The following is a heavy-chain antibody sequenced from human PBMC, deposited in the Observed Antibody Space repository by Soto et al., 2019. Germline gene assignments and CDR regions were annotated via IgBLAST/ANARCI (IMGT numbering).Heavy chain of an antibody. CDR1: GFTFSMYS. CDR3: ARDHLILPAHDFFYGSDV. CDR2: IPQEGVDG. J-gene: IGHJ6*02. Sequence: GGSLGLSCEVSGFTFSMYSMSWVRQSPGKGLEWVAKIPQEGVDGHYADSVKGRFTISRDNGKNSLYLQLNNLRAEDTAVYYCARDHLILPAHDFFYGSDVWGRGATVTAP. V-gene: IGHV3-7*03. D-gene: IGHD2-21*02.